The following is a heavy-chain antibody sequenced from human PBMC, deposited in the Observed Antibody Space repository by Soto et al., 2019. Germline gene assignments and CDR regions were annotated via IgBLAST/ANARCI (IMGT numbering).Heavy chain of an antibody. CDR3: ARRKYGYDSSGYYFDY. D-gene: IGHD3-22*01. CDR1: GGSISSYQ. V-gene: IGHV4-59*08. CDR2: IYYSGNT. Sequence: TSETLSLTCTVSGGSISSYQWNWIRQPPGKGLEWIGYIYYSGNTNYNPSLKSRVTISVDTSKNQFSLKVTSVTAADTAVYYCARRKYGYDSSGYYFDYWGQGTLVTVS. J-gene: IGHJ4*02.